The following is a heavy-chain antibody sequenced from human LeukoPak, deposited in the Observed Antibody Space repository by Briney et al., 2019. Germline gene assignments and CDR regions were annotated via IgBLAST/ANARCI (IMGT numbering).Heavy chain of an antibody. CDR2: IIPIFGTA. Sequence: SVKVSCKASGGTFSSYAISWVRQAPGQGLEWMGGIIPIFGTANYAQKFQGRVTITADESTSTAYMELSSLRSEDMAVYYCAKDRGGTGDFDYWGQGTLVTVSS. CDR3: AKDRGGTGDFDY. J-gene: IGHJ4*02. V-gene: IGHV1-69*13. D-gene: IGHD3-10*01. CDR1: GGTFSSYA.